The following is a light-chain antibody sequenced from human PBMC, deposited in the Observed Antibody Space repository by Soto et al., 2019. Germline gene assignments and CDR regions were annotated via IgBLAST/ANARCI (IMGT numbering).Light chain of an antibody. V-gene: IGLV2-14*01. CDR3: SSYTSSSTVV. J-gene: IGLJ2*01. CDR2: DVS. Sequence: QSALTQPASVSGSPGQSITISWTGTSSDVGGYNYVSWYQQHPGKAPKLMIYDVSNRPSGVSNRFSGSKSGNTASLTISGLQAEDEADYYCSSYTSSSTVVFAGGTKLTVL. CDR1: SSDVGGYNY.